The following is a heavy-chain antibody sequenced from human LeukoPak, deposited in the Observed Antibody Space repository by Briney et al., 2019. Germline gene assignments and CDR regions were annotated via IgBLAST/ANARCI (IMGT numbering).Heavy chain of an antibody. CDR1: GGSISSYY. J-gene: IGHJ4*02. Sequence: SETLSLTCTVSGGSISSYYWSWIRQPAGKGLEWIGRIYTSGSTNYNPSLKSRVTMSVDTSKNQFSLKLSSVTAADTAVYYCARGLRRQWLVHFDYWGQGTLVTVSS. V-gene: IGHV4-4*07. CDR2: IYTSGST. CDR3: ARGLRRQWLVHFDY. D-gene: IGHD6-19*01.